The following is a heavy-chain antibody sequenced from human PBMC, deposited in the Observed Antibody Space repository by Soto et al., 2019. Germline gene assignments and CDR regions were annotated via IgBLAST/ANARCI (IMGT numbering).Heavy chain of an antibody. D-gene: IGHD6-13*01. J-gene: IGHJ4*02. CDR3: ARGIPWIAAAGHDSYYFEL. Sequence: PGGSLRLSCAASGFTFSSYGMHWVRQAPGRGLEWVAVIWYDGSNKYYADSVKGRFSISRDNSKKMLYLQMNRLRAEDTAVYYCARGIPWIAAAGHDSYYFELWGQGTLVTVSS. CDR1: GFTFSSYG. CDR2: IWYDGSNK. V-gene: IGHV3-33*01.